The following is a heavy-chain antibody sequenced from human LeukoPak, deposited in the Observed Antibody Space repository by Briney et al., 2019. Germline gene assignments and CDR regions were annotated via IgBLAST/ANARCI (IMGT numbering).Heavy chain of an antibody. V-gene: IGHV4-59*08. CDR2: IYYSGST. Sequence: SETLSLTCTVSGGSISSYYWSWIRQPAGKGLEWIGYIYYSGSTNYNPSLKSRVTISVDTSKNQFSLKLSSVTAADTAVYYCARQFADSSGYYLTSDTQFDYWGQGTLVTVSS. CDR3: ARQFADSSGYYLTSDTQFDY. CDR1: GGSISSYY. J-gene: IGHJ4*02. D-gene: IGHD3-22*01.